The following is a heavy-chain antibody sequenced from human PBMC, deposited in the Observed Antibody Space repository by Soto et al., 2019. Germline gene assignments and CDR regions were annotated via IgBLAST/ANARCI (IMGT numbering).Heavy chain of an antibody. CDR3: ARSAYAYGDYGVENIFDY. J-gene: IGHJ4*02. D-gene: IGHD4-17*01. V-gene: IGHV1-18*01. CDR1: GYIFTSYG. Sequence: QVQLVQSGAEVKKPGASVKVSCKASGYIFTSYGINWVRQAPGQGLEWMGWISAYNGNTNHAQKLHGRVTMTTDTSTSTAYMAVRSLRSDDTAVYYCARSAYAYGDYGVENIFDYWGQGTLVTVSS. CDR2: ISAYNGNT.